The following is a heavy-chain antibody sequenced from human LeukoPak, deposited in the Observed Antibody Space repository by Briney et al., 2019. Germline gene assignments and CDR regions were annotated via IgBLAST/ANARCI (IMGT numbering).Heavy chain of an antibody. Sequence: GGSLRLSCAASGFTFDDYAMHWVRQAPGKGLEWVSGISWNSGSIGYADSVKGRFTISRDNAKNSLYLQMNSLRAEDTALYYCAKVRLRLGELSRGDFDYWGQGTLVTVSS. CDR3: AKVRLRLGELSRGDFDY. J-gene: IGHJ4*02. CDR1: GFTFDDYA. V-gene: IGHV3-9*01. D-gene: IGHD3-16*02. CDR2: ISWNSGSI.